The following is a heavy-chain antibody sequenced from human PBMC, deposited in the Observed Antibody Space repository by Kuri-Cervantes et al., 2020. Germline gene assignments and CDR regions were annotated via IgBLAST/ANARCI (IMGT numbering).Heavy chain of an antibody. J-gene: IGHJ4*02. CDR3: ARISPVGTAPFFDF. CDR2: VYHSGSA. D-gene: IGHD2-21*02. V-gene: IGHV4/OR15-8*01. CDR1: GFTFSSYAM. Sequence: ESLKISCAASGFTFSSYAMSWVRQPPGKGLEWIGEVYHSGSAHYNPSLKSRVTISLDKSQNLFSLEVTSVTAADTALYYCARISPVGTAPFFDFWGQGTLVTVSS.